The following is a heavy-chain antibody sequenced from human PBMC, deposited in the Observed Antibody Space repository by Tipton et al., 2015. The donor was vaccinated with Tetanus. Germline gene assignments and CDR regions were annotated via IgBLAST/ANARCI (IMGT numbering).Heavy chain of an antibody. CDR3: ARDRGDYIYYGMDV. Sequence: QLVQSGAEVKKPGASVKVSCKTSGFTLTSYGFSWVRQAPGQGLEWMGWISAYNGIANYAQKLQDRVTMTTETSTTTAYLELRSLKSDDTAVYYCARDRGDYIYYGMDVWGPGTTVTVS. D-gene: IGHD3-22*01. CDR2: ISAYNGIA. CDR1: GFTLTSYG. V-gene: IGHV1-18*04. J-gene: IGHJ6*02.